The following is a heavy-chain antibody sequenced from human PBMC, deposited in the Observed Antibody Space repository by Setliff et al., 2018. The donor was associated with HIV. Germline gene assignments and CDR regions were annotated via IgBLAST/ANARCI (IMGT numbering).Heavy chain of an antibody. Sequence: SETLSLTCAVYGGSFSRDYCNWIRQPPGKGPEWIGYIHSSGSTIYNPSLKSRITISLDTSKEQFSLELSSATAADTAVYYCATLDHSGGNFLAYWGQGSLVTVSS. V-gene: IGHV4-4*09. J-gene: IGHJ4*02. CDR3: ATLDHSGGNFLAY. CDR1: GGSFSRDY. CDR2: IHSSGST. D-gene: IGHD2-21*02.